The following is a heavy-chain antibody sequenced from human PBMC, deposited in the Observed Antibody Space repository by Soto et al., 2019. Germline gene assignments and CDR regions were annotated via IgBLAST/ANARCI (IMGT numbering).Heavy chain of an antibody. Sequence: ETLSLTCAVSGGSISMNWWSWVRQPPGKGLEWIGEIYHSGSTNYNPSLKSRVTISVDKSKNQFSLKLSSVTAADTAVYYCARVVQGIDYWGQGTLVTVSS. D-gene: IGHD3-10*01. CDR3: ARVVQGIDY. CDR2: IYHSGST. J-gene: IGHJ4*02. CDR1: GGSISMNW. V-gene: IGHV4-4*02.